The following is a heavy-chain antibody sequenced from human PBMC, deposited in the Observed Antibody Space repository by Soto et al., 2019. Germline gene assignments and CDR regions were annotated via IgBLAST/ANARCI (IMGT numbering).Heavy chain of an antibody. V-gene: IGHV3-30-3*01. CDR1: GFTFSSYA. D-gene: IGHD6-13*01. Sequence: QVPLVESGGGVVQPGRSLRLSCAASGFTFSSYAVHWVRQAPGKGLEWVAVISYDGSNKYYADSVKGRFTVSRDNSKNTLYVQMNSLRAEDTAVYYCARDETYSSSWYFDYWGQGTLVTVSS. J-gene: IGHJ4*02. CDR3: ARDETYSSSWYFDY. CDR2: ISYDGSNK.